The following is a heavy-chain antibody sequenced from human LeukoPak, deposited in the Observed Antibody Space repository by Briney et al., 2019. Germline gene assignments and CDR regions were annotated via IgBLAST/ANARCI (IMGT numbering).Heavy chain of an antibody. D-gene: IGHD3-3*01. V-gene: IGHV4-4*07. CDR3: ARDSRYYDFWSGYLDY. Sequence: KPSETLSLTCSVSGGFIGNYYWSWIRQPAGKGLEWIGRISTSGNTNYNPSLKSRVTMSVDTSKNQFFLNLNSVTAADTAVYYCARDSRYYDFWSGYLDYWGQGTLVTVSS. CDR2: ISTSGNT. CDR1: GGFIGNYY. J-gene: IGHJ4*02.